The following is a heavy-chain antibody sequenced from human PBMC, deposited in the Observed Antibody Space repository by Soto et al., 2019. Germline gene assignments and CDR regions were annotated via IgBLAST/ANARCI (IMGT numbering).Heavy chain of an antibody. CDR1: GFTFSSYA. Sequence: GGSLRLSCAASGFTFSSYAMSWVRQAPGKGLEWVSAISGSGGSTYYADSVKGRFTISRDNSKNTLYLQMNSLRAEDTVVYYCAKVPTRGGWYTRRPYYYGMDVWGQGTTVTVSS. CDR2: ISGSGGST. D-gene: IGHD6-19*01. J-gene: IGHJ6*02. CDR3: AKVPTRGGWYTRRPYYYGMDV. V-gene: IGHV3-23*01.